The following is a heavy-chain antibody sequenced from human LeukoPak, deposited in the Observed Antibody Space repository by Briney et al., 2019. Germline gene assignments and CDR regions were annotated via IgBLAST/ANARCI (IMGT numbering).Heavy chain of an antibody. CDR3: AKDVEMATEYDYMDV. Sequence: GGSLRLSCAASGFTFSNYGIHWVRQAPGKGLEWVAVISFDGSNRYYADSVKGRFNISRDNSKNTLYLQMNSLRVEDTAMYYCAKDVEMATEYDYMDVWGKGTTVTVSS. CDR1: GFTFSNYG. V-gene: IGHV3-30*18. CDR2: ISFDGSNR. J-gene: IGHJ6*04. D-gene: IGHD5-24*01.